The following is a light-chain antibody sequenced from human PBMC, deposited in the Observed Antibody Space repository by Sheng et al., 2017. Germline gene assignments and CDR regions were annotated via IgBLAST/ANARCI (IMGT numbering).Light chain of an antibody. CDR2: AAS. CDR1: QDIRRD. CDR3: QQYGSSPLMYT. V-gene: IGKV1-6*02. Sequence: AIQMTKSPSSLSASVGDRVTITCRASQDIRRDLAWYQQKPGKAPNLLIYAASTLQSGVPSRFSGSGSGTDFTLTISRLEPEDFAVYYCQQYGSSPLMYTFGQGTKLEIK. J-gene: IGKJ2*01.